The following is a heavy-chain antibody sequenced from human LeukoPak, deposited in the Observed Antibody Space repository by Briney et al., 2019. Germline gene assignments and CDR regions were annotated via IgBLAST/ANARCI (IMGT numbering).Heavy chain of an antibody. CDR3: ARASGYAEVEY. CDR1: GGSISSYY. CDR2: IYYTGST. D-gene: IGHD5-12*01. Sequence: SETLSLTCTVSGGSISSYYWTWIRQPPGKGLEWIGYIYYTGSTNYNPSLKSRVTISVDTSKNQFSLKLSSVTAADTAVYYCARASGYAEVEYWGQGTLVTVSS. J-gene: IGHJ4*02. V-gene: IGHV4-59*01.